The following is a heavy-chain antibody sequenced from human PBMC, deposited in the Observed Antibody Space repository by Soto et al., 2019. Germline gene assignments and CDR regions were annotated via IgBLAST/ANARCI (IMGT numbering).Heavy chain of an antibody. CDR1: GFTSGFLFSSYS. V-gene: IGHV3-21*01. J-gene: IGHJ5*02. Sequence: EVQLVESGGGLVQPGGSLRLSCAASGFTSGFLFSSYSMNWVRQAPGKGLEWVSSISSSGNYIFYADSVKGRFTISRDNAKNSLYLQMSSLRAEDTAVYYCARGDWFDPWGQGTLVTVSS. CDR3: ARGDWFDP. CDR2: ISSSGNYI.